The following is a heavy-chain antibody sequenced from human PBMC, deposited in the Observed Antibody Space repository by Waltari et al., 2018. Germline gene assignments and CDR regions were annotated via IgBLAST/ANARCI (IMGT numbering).Heavy chain of an antibody. CDR1: GGSFASYG. CDR3: AGGYYESSGFSFYYFYHMDV. CDR2: IIPTVGTT. J-gene: IGHJ6*03. V-gene: IGHV1-69*14. D-gene: IGHD3-22*01. Sequence: QVQLVQSGAEVKKPGSSVTVSCKASGGSFASYGISCVRQAPGQGLEWRGGIIPTVGTTNYAQKFQGRVTINADKSTSTAYMHLTSLRSEDAAVYYCAGGYYESSGFSFYYFYHMDVWGKGTTVTVSS.